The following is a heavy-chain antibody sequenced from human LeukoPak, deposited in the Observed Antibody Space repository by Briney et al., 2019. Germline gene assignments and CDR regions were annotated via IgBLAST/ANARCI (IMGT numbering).Heavy chain of an antibody. CDR3: ASGRYCTNGVCSYYYMDV. CDR2: ISWDGGNT. CDR1: GFAFGHYT. Sequence: GGSLRLSCAASGFAFGHYTMHWVRQAPGKGLEWVSLISWDGGNTYYADSVKGRFTISRDNAKNTLYLQMNSLRAEDTAVYYCASGRYCTNGVCSYYYMDVWGKGTTVTVSS. J-gene: IGHJ6*03. D-gene: IGHD2-8*01. V-gene: IGHV3-43*01.